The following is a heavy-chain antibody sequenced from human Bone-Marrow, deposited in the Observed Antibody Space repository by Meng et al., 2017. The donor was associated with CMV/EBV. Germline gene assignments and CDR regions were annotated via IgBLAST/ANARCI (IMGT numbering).Heavy chain of an antibody. J-gene: IGHJ4*02. CDR2: INHSGRT. D-gene: IGHD5-18*01. V-gene: IGHV4-34*01. Sequence: SETLSLTCAVYGGSFSGYYWSWIRQPPGKGLEWIGEINHSGRTNYNPSLKSRVTISVDTSKNQFSLKLSSVTAADTAVYYCARGRGYSYGSRTRGPPHWGQGTLVTVSS. CDR1: GGSFSGYY. CDR3: ARGRGYSYGSRTRGPPH.